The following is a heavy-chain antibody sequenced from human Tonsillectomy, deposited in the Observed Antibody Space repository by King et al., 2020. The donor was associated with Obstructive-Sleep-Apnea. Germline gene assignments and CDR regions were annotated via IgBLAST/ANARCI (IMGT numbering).Heavy chain of an antibody. J-gene: IGHJ3*02. CDR1: GGSISSSNW. D-gene: IGHD6-13*01. CDR3: AREGAAGATEGAAGITAFDI. V-gene: IGHV4-4*02. Sequence: QLQESGPGLVKPSGTLSLTCAVSGGSISSSNWWSWVRQPPGKGLEWIGEIYHSGRTNYNPPLKNRVTISLDKARNQVSLELSSLTAADTAVYYCAREGAAGATEGAAGITAFDIWGQGTVVTVSS. CDR2: IYHSGRT.